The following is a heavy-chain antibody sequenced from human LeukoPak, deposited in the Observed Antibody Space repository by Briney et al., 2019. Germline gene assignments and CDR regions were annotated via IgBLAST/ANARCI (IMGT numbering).Heavy chain of an antibody. V-gene: IGHV1-69*06. CDR1: GGTFSSYA. CDR2: IIPIFGTA. J-gene: IGHJ6*03. D-gene: IGHD1-26*01. Sequence: SVKVSCKASGGTFSSYAISWVRQAPGQGLEWMGGIIPIFGTANYAQKFQGRVTITADKSTSTAYMELSSLRSEDTAVYYCATMYSGSYYYYYMDVWGKGTTVTVSS. CDR3: ATMYSGSYYYYYMDV.